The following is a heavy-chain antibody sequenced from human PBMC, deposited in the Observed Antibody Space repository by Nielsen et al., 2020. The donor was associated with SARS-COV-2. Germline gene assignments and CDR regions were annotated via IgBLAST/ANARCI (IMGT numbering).Heavy chain of an antibody. CDR2: IRSEANDYAT. CDR1: GFTFSGSA. V-gene: IGHV3-73*01. CDR3: TRGLSDF. Sequence: GGFLRLSCAVSGFTFSGSALHWVRQAPGKGLEWVGRIRSEANDYATAYAASVKGRFTISRDDSRNTTYLQLYRLKTEDTALYFCTRGLSDFWGQGTLVTVSS. D-gene: IGHD2-2*01. J-gene: IGHJ4*02.